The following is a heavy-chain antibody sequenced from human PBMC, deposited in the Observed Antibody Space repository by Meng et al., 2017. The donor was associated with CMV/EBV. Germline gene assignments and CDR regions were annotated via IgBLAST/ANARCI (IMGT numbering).Heavy chain of an antibody. Sequence: GSLSASCAASGFTFSGSYMSWVRQAPGKGLEWVSVIYSGGSTYYADSVKGRSTISRDNSKNTLYLQMNSLRAEDTAVYYCARDMGLWGQGTLVTVSS. D-gene: IGHD3-10*01. CDR1: GFTFSGSY. CDR2: IYSGGST. J-gene: IGHJ4*02. V-gene: IGHV3-53*01. CDR3: ARDMGL.